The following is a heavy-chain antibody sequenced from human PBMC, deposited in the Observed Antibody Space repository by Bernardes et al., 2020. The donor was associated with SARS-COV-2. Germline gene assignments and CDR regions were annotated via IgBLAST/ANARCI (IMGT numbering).Heavy chain of an antibody. Sequence: GGSLRLSCAASGFTFDDYTMHWVRQAPGKGLEWVSLISWDGVSTYYADSVKGRFTISRDNSKNSLYLQMNSLRTEDTALYYCAKDSYDSSGPLDYWGQGTLVTVSS. CDR2: ISWDGVST. J-gene: IGHJ4*02. V-gene: IGHV3-43*01. CDR3: AKDSYDSSGPLDY. D-gene: IGHD3-22*01. CDR1: GFTFDDYT.